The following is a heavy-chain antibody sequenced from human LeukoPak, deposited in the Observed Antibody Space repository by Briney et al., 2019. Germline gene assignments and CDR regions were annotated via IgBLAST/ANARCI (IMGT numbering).Heavy chain of an antibody. CDR3: ARKYSGYDSNWFDP. J-gene: IGHJ5*02. CDR2: ISAYNDNT. V-gene: IGHV1-18*04. Sequence: ASVKVSCKASGYTFTIYHISWVRQAPGQGLEWMGWISAYNDNTNYAQKVQGRVTMTTDTSTSTAYMELRSLRSDDTAVYYCARKYSGYDSNWFDPWGQGTLVTVSS. D-gene: IGHD5-12*01. CDR1: GYTFTIYH.